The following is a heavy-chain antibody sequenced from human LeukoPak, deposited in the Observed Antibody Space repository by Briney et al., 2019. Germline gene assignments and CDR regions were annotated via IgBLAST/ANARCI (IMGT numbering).Heavy chain of an antibody. D-gene: IGHD1-1*01. Sequence: QSGGSLRLSCAASGFSFNTYRMHWVRQGPGKGPVWVSHVYDDGSSTDYADFVRGRFTTSRDNTKNTVYLQMNSLRAEGTAVYYCARWNGNTLDYWGQGTLVTVSS. J-gene: IGHJ4*02. CDR3: ARWNGNTLDY. CDR2: VYDDGSST. CDR1: GFSFNTYR. V-gene: IGHV3-74*01.